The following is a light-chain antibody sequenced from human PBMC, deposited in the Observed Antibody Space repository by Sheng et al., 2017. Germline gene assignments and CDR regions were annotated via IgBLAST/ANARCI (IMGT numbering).Light chain of an antibody. Sequence: DFVMTQSPDSLAVSLGERATINCKSSQSVLYSSNNKNYLAWYQQKPGQPPKLLIHWASTRESGVPDRFSGSGSGTDFTLSISSLQAEDVAVYFCQQYYTTPQTFGQGTKLEIK. CDR2: WAS. CDR1: QSVLYSSNNKNY. V-gene: IGKV4-1*01. J-gene: IGKJ2*01. CDR3: QQYYTTPQT.